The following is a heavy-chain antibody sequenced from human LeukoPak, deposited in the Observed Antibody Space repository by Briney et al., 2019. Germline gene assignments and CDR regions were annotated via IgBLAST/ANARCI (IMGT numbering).Heavy chain of an antibody. D-gene: IGHD6-13*01. CDR3: ALQGLNSSSWFIDY. CDR1: GGSISSGSYY. Sequence: SQTLSLTCTVSGGSISSGSYYWSWIRQPAGKGLEWIGRIYTSGSTNYNPSLKSRVTISVDTSKNQFSLKLSSVTAADTAVYYCALQGLNSSSWFIDYWGQGTLVTASS. J-gene: IGHJ4*02. CDR2: IYTSGST. V-gene: IGHV4-61*02.